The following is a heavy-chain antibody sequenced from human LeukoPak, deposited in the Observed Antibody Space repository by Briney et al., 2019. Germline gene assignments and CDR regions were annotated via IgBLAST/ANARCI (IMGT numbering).Heavy chain of an antibody. CDR2: ISWNSGSI. V-gene: IGHV3-9*01. CDR3: AKAMRVHNNWFDP. Sequence: PGGSLRLSCAASGFTFSSYSMNWVRQAPGKGLEWVSGISWNSGSIGYADSVKGRFTISRDNAKNSLYLQMNSLRAEDTALYYCAKAMRVHNNWFDPWGQGTLVTVSS. CDR1: GFTFSSYS. J-gene: IGHJ5*02. D-gene: IGHD1-1*01.